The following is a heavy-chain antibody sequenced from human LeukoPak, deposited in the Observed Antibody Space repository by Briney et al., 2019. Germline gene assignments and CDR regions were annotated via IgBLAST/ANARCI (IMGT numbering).Heavy chain of an antibody. D-gene: IGHD7-27*01. V-gene: IGHV4-59*01. CDR3: ARDLGDAFDI. Sequence: SETLSLTCTVSGGSISSYYWSWIRQPPGKGLEWIGYIYYSGSTNYNPSLKSRVTILVDTSKNQFSLKLSSVTAADTAVYYCARDLGDAFDIWGQGTMVTVSS. CDR2: IYYSGST. CDR1: GGSISSYY. J-gene: IGHJ3*02.